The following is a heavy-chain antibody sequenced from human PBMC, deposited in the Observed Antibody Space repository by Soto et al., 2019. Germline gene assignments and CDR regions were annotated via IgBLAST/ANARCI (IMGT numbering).Heavy chain of an antibody. Sequence: QITLKESGPTLVKPTQTLTLTCTFSGCSLSTSGVGVGWICQPPGKALEWLALMYWDDDKRYSPSLKSRLTITKDTYKILVVLTMTHMDPVATATSYCAHRLLPNLFDPWGQGTPVTVSS. CDR2: MYWDDDK. CDR3: AHRLLPNLFDP. V-gene: IGHV2-5*02. J-gene: IGHJ5*02. D-gene: IGHD5-18*01. CDR1: GCSLSTSGVG.